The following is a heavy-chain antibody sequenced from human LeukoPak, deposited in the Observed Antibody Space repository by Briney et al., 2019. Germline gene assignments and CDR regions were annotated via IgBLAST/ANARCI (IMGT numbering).Heavy chain of an antibody. V-gene: IGHV4-39*01. CDR2: IYYSGNT. CDR1: GVSISSSNSY. CDR3: ARQSGSGLFILP. J-gene: IGHJ4*02. Sequence: SETLSLTCTVSGVSISSSNSYWGWIRQPPGKGLEWIGSIYYSGNTYYNASLKSQVSISIDTSKNQFSLRLTSVTAADTAVYYCARQSGSGLFILPGGQGTLVTVSS. D-gene: IGHD3/OR15-3a*01.